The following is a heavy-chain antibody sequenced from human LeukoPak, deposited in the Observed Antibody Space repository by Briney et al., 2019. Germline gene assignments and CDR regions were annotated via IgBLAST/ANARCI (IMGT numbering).Heavy chain of an antibody. D-gene: IGHD2-2*01. J-gene: IGHJ6*02. CDR1: DFTVSDNY. CDR2: ISDGGVT. CDR3: ARDSGAKSSTYGMDV. Sequence: GGSLRLSCATSDFTVSDNYMSWVRQAPGRGLEWVSVISDGGVTYYADSVKGRFTISRDNAKNSLYLQMNSLRAEDTAVYYCARDSGAKSSTYGMDVWGQGTTVTVSS. V-gene: IGHV3-53*01.